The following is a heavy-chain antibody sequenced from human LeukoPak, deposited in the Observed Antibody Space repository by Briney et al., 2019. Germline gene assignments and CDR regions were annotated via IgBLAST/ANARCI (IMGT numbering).Heavy chain of an antibody. CDR2: TYYRSEWYY. CDR1: GHRVSSLSAP. J-gene: IGHJ3*02. V-gene: IGHV6-1*01. Sequence: SQTLALICAISGHRVSSLSAPWNSSRQSPSRGLERVQRTYYRSEWYYDSAVSVQCRLTINPDTSKNQFSLQLNSVTPEDTAVYFCARGPGLRMGAFDIWGQGTVVSVSS. D-gene: IGHD4-17*01. CDR3: ARGPGLRMGAFDI.